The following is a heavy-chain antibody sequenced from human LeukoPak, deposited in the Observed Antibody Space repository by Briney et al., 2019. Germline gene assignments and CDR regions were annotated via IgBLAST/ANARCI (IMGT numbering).Heavy chain of an antibody. D-gene: IGHD1-26*01. CDR1: GYTFTGYY. J-gene: IGHJ4*02. V-gene: IGHV1-2*02. Sequence: ASVKVSCKASGYTFTGYYMHWVRQAPGQGLEWMGWINPNSGGANYAQKFQGRVTMTRDTSISTAYMELSRLRSDDTAVYYCGLVGATTGHFDYWGQGTLVTVSS. CDR3: GLVGATTGHFDY. CDR2: INPNSGGA.